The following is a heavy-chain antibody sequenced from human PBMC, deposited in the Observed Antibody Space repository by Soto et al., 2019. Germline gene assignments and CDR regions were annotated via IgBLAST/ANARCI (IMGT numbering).Heavy chain of an antibody. D-gene: IGHD3-3*01. CDR1: GGSFSGYY. CDR2: INHSGST. CDR3: ASFYDFWSGPTNYYYMDV. Sequence: PSETLSLTCAVYGGSFSGYYWSRIRQPPGKGLEWIGEINHSGSTNYNPSLKSRVTISVDTSKNQFSLKLSSVTAADTAVYYCASFYDFWSGPTNYYYMDVWGKGTTVTVSS. V-gene: IGHV4-34*01. J-gene: IGHJ6*03.